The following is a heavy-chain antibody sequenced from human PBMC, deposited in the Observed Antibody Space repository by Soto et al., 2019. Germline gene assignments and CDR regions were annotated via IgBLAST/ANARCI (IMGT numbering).Heavy chain of an antibody. CDR3: ARRDRSGYSYWLDT. CDR1: RGSIRKYY. J-gene: IGHJ5*02. V-gene: IGHV4-59*12. D-gene: IGHD3-22*01. Sequence: SETLSLSCTFSRGSIRKYYVIWIRHPPGKRLEWIGYRYNTGSTNYSPSLRSRLTISVDRSKSQFSLNLSSVTAADTAVYYCARRDRSGYSYWLDTWGQGTLVTVS. CDR2: RYNTGST.